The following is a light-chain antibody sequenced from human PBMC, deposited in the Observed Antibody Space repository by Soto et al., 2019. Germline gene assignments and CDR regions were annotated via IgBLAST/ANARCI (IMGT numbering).Light chain of an antibody. CDR3: SSYTTSSTYV. V-gene: IGLV2-14*03. CDR1: SSVVGGYNY. J-gene: IGLJ1*01. Sequence: QSALTQPASVSGSPGQSITISCTGTSSVVGGYNYVSWYQQHPGKAPNLMIYDVSNRPSGVSNRFSGSKSGNTASLTISGLQAEDEADYYCSSYTTSSTYVFGTGTKVTVL. CDR2: DVS.